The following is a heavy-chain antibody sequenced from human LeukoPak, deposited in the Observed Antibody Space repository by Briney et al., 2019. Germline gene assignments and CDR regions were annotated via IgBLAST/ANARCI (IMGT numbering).Heavy chain of an antibody. CDR2: ISAYNGNT. CDR1: GYTFTSYG. Sequence: ASVKVSCKASGYTFTSYGISWVRQAPGQGFEWMGWISAYNGNTNYAQKLQGRVTMTTDTSTSTAYMELRSLRSDDTAVYYCARNQYYYGSWPIDYWGQGTLVTVSS. J-gene: IGHJ4*02. V-gene: IGHV1-18*01. D-gene: IGHD3-10*01. CDR3: ARNQYYYGSWPIDY.